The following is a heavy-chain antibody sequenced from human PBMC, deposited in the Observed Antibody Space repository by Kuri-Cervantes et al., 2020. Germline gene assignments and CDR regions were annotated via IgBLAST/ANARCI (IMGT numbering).Heavy chain of an antibody. D-gene: IGHD3-10*01. CDR1: GASISSGFYY. Sequence: SETLSLTCTVSGASISSGFYYWGWIRQPPGKGLKWIGSIYYNGNTSYNPSLKSRVTISADTSKNQFSLKLSSVTAADTAMYYCARNYPFDYWGQGTLVTVSS. CDR3: ARNYPFDY. CDR2: IYYNGNT. V-gene: IGHV4-39*01. J-gene: IGHJ4*02.